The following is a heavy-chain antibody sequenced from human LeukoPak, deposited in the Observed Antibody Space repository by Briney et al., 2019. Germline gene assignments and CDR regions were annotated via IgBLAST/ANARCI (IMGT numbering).Heavy chain of an antibody. CDR1: GGSISSSSYY. Sequence: PSETLSLTCTVSGGSISSSSYYWGWIRQPPGKGLEWIGSIYYSGSTYYNPSLKSRVTISVDTSKNQFSLKLSSVTAADTAVYYCARGDYYYGSGSYYSPTFDYWGQGTLVTVSS. CDR2: IYYSGST. J-gene: IGHJ4*02. CDR3: ARGDYYYGSGSYYSPTFDY. D-gene: IGHD3-10*01. V-gene: IGHV4-39*07.